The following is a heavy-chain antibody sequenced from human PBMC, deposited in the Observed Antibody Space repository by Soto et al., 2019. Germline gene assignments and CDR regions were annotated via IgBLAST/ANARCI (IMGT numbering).Heavy chain of an antibody. J-gene: IGHJ4*02. CDR3: AKAVSGCSSTSCYSYFDY. Sequence: GGSLRLSCAASGFTFSSYAMSWVRQAPGKGLEWVSAISGSGGSTYYADSVKGRFTISRDNSKNTLYLQMNSLRAEDTAVYYCAKAVSGCSSTSCYSYFDYWGQGTLVTGSS. CDR2: ISGSGGST. V-gene: IGHV3-23*01. D-gene: IGHD2-2*01. CDR1: GFTFSSYA.